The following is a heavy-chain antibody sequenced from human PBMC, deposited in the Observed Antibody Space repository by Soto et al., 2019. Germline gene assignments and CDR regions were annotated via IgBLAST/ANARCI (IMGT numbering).Heavy chain of an antibody. J-gene: IGHJ6*02. D-gene: IGHD5-12*01. CDR2: IYPGDSDT. Sequence: PGESLKISCKGSGYSFTSYWIGWVRQMPGKGLEWMGIIYPGDSDTRYSPSFQGQVTISADKSISTAYLQWSSLKASDTAMYYCARRGDGYKTYIDYYGMDVWGQGTTVTVSS. CDR3: ARRGDGYKTYIDYYGMDV. V-gene: IGHV5-51*01. CDR1: GYSFTSYW.